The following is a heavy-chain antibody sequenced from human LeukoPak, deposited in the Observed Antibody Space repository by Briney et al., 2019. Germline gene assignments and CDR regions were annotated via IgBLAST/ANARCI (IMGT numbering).Heavy chain of an antibody. CDR1: GFTVSANY. V-gene: IGHV3-53*01. CDR3: AGSSGSSHTLDY. J-gene: IGHJ4*02. Sequence: GGSLRLSCAASGFTVSANYMSWVRQAPGKGLEWVSVFYSGARTYYADSVKGRFTITRDTSKNTLNLQMNSLRAEDTAVYYCAGSSGSSHTLDYWGQGTLVTVSS. CDR2: FYSGART. D-gene: IGHD1-26*01.